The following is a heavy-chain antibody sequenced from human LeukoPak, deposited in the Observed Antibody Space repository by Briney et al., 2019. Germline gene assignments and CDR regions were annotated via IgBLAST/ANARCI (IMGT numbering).Heavy chain of an antibody. CDR1: GGSLSGYY. J-gene: IGHJ3*02. Sequence: SETLSLTCAVYGGSLSGYYWSWIRQPPGKGLEWIGEINHSGSTNYNPSLKSRVTISVDTSKNQFSQKLSSVTAADTAVYYCAARYHTAMVEDAFDIWGQGTMVTVSS. CDR2: INHSGST. CDR3: AARYHTAMVEDAFDI. D-gene: IGHD5-18*01. V-gene: IGHV4-34*01.